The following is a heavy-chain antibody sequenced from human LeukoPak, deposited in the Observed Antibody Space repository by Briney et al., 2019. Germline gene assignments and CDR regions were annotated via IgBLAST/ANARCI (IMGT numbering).Heavy chain of an antibody. CDR1: GASISSSSYY. CDR3: ASDYYYDSSGYDAFDI. CDR2: THYSGST. V-gene: IGHV4-39*01. D-gene: IGHD3-22*01. Sequence: SETLSLTCAVSGASISSSSYYWGWIRQPPGKGLEWIESTHYSGSTYYNPSLKSRVTISVDTSKNQFSLKMRSMTAADTAVYYCASDYYYDSSGYDAFDIWGQGTMVTVSS. J-gene: IGHJ3*02.